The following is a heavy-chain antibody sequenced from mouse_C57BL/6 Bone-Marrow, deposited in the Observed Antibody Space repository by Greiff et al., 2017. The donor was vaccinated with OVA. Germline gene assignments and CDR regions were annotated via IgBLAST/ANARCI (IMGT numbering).Heavy chain of an antibody. J-gene: IGHJ2*01. D-gene: IGHD1-1*01. Sequence: VQLQQSGPELVKPGASVKISCKASGYSFTGYYMNWVKQSPEKSLEWIGEINPSTGGTTYNQKFKAKATLTVDKSSSTAYMQLKSLTSEDSAVYYCARRASYYGSSLYYFDYWGQGTTLTVSS. CDR2: INPSTGGT. CDR3: ARRASYYGSSLYYFDY. CDR1: GYSFTGYY. V-gene: IGHV1-42*01.